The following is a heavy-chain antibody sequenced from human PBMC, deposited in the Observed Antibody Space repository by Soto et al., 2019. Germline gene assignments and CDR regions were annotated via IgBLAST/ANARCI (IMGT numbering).Heavy chain of an antibody. J-gene: IGHJ6*03. CDR3: AKTRLGITMVRGVIIHYYYYYMDV. CDR2: ISGSGGST. CDR1: GFTFSSYA. Sequence: EVQLLESGGGLVQPGGSLRLSCAASGFTFSSYAMSWVRQAPGKGLEWVSAISGSGGSTYYADSVKGRFTISRDNSKNTLYLQMNSLRAEDTAVYYCAKTRLGITMVRGVIIHYYYYYMDVWGKGTTVTVSS. D-gene: IGHD3-10*01. V-gene: IGHV3-23*01.